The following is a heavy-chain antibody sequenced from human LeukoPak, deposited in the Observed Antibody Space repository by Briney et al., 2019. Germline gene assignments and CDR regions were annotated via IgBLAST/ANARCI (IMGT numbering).Heavy chain of an antibody. CDR3: ARGGMVRDRRHFQFDH. Sequence: VASVKVSCKASGYTFTGYYMHWVRQAPGQGLEWMGWINPNSGGTNYAQKFQGRVTMTRDTSISTAYMELSRLRSDDTAVYYCARGGMVRDRRHFQFDHWGQGTLVTVSS. CDR1: GYTFTGYY. CDR2: INPNSGGT. D-gene: IGHD3-10*01. J-gene: IGHJ4*02. V-gene: IGHV1-2*02.